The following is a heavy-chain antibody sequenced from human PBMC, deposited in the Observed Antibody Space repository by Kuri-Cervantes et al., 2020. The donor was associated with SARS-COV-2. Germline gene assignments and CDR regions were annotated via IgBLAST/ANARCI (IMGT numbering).Heavy chain of an antibody. CDR1: GYTFTSYD. D-gene: IGHD3-3*01. CDR2: ISAYNGNT. J-gene: IGHJ4*02. CDR3: ARDFWSGYYMSYYFDY. V-gene: IGHV1-18*01. Sequence: ASVKVSCKASGYTFTSYDINWVRQATGQGLEWMGWISAYNGNTNYAQKLQGRVTMTTDTSTSTAYMELRSLRSDDTAVYYCARDFWSGYYMSYYFDYWGQGTLVTVSS.